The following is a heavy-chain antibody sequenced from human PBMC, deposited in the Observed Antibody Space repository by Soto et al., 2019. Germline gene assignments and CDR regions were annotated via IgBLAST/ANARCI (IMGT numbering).Heavy chain of an antibody. Sequence: PGGCLRLSCASSGFTFSNYAMTWVRQTPGKGLEWVSSISNSGSSTYCADSVKGRFTMSRDNSKNTVYLQMNSLRAEDTAVYYCARDGRYGVEDALDIWGQGTMVTVSS. CDR3: ARDGRYGVEDALDI. CDR1: GFTFSNYA. J-gene: IGHJ3*02. V-gene: IGHV3-23*01. D-gene: IGHD5-18*01. CDR2: ISNSGSST.